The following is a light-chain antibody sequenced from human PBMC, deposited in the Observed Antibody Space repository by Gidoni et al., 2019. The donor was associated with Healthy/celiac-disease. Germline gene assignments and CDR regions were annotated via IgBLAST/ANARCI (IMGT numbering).Light chain of an antibody. J-gene: IGKJ4*01. CDR2: AAS. Sequence: DIQMTQSPSSLSATVGDRVTITCRASQSISIYLNWYQQKPGKAPKLLIYAASSLQSGVPSRFSGSGSGTDFTRTISSLQPEDVATYYCQQSYSTPLKLTFXGXTKVEIK. V-gene: IGKV1-39*01. CDR1: QSISIY. CDR3: QQSYSTPLKLT.